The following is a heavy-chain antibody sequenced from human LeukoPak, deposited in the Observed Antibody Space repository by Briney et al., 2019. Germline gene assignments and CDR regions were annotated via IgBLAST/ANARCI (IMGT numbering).Heavy chain of an antibody. D-gene: IGHD3-10*01. V-gene: IGHV3-21*01. CDR3: ARKGITMVQGVDY. CDR2: ISSSSSYI. Sequence: GGSLRLSCAASGFTFSSYSMNWVRQAPGKGLEWVSSISSSSSYIYYADSVKGRFTIPRDNAKNSLYLQMNSLRAEDTAVYYCARKGITMVQGVDYWGQGTLVTVSS. CDR1: GFTFSSYS. J-gene: IGHJ4*02.